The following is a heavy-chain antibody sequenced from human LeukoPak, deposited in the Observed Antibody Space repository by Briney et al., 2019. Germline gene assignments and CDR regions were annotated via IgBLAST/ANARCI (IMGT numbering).Heavy chain of an antibody. V-gene: IGHV4-59*12. J-gene: IGHJ5*02. CDR3: ARALEGRGYTIFDP. Sequence: SETLSLTCTVSGGSISSYYWSWIRQPPGKGLEWIGYIYYSGSTNYNPSLKSRVTISVDTSKNQFSLKLSSVTAADTAVYYCARALEGRGYTIFDPWGQGTLVTVSS. CDR1: GGSISSYY. D-gene: IGHD5-18*01. CDR2: IYYSGST.